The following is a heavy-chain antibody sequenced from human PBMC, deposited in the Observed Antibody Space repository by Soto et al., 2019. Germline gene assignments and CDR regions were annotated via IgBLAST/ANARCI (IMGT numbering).Heavy chain of an antibody. CDR1: GYSFTDYH. D-gene: IGHD3-3*01. CDR3: ARSDLYDSPLSYGMDV. J-gene: IGHJ6*02. CDR2: ISAYNGNT. V-gene: IGHV1-18*04. Sequence: GASVKVSCKASGYSFTDYHIHWVRQAPGQGLEWMGWISAYNGNTNYAQKLQGRVTMTTDTSTSTAYMELRSLRSDDTAVYYCARSDLYDSPLSYGMDVWGQGTTVTVSS.